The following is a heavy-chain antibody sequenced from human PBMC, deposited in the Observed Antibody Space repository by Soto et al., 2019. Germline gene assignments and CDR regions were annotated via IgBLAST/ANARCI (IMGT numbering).Heavy chain of an antibody. D-gene: IGHD1-26*01. J-gene: IGHJ3*02. V-gene: IGHV1-69*02. CDR3: ARGKGAGAFDI. Sequence: QVQLVQSGAEVKKPGSSVKVSCKASGGTFSSYTISWVRQAPGQGLEWMGRIIPILGIANYAQKFQGRVTITADKATSTAYMELSSLRSEDTAVYYCARGKGAGAFDIWGQGTMGTVSS. CDR2: IIPILGIA. CDR1: GGTFSSYT.